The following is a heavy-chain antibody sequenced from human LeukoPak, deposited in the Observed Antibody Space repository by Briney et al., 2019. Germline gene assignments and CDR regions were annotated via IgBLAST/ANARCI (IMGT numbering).Heavy chain of an antibody. Sequence: PGGSLRLSCAASGFTFSSYAMHWVRQAPGKGLEWVAVISYDGSNKYYADSVKGRFTISRDNSKNTLYLQMNSLRAEDTAVYYCARGMSVIRYFDWLSPDASDIWGQGTMVTVSP. CDR2: ISYDGSNK. CDR1: GFTFSSYA. J-gene: IGHJ3*02. CDR3: ARGMSVIRYFDWLSPDASDI. D-gene: IGHD3-9*01. V-gene: IGHV3-30-3*01.